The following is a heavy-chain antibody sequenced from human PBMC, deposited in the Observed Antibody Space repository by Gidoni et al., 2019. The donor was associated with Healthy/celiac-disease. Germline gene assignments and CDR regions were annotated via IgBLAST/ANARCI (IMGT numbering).Heavy chain of an antibody. J-gene: IGHJ4*02. CDR2: IWYDGSNK. CDR1: GFTFSSYG. Sequence: QVQLVESGGGVVQPGRSLRLSCAASGFTFSSYGMHWVRQVPGKGLEWVAVIWYDGSNKYYADSVKGRFTISRDNSKNTLYLQMNSLRAEDTAVYYCARDRPWAYGDHPFDYWGQGTLVTVSS. D-gene: IGHD4-17*01. CDR3: ARDRPWAYGDHPFDY. V-gene: IGHV3-33*01.